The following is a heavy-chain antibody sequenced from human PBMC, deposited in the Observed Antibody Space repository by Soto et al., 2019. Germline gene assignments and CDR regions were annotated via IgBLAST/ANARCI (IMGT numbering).Heavy chain of an antibody. CDR3: ARYLGAYCSGGSCYTHAFDI. D-gene: IGHD2-15*01. CDR1: GGTFSSYA. CDR2: IIPIFGTA. Sequence: SVKVSCKASGGTFSSYAISWVRQAPGQGLEWMGGIIPIFGTANYAQKFQGRVTITADESTSTAYMELSSLRSEDTAVYYCARYLGAYCSGGSCYTHAFDIWGQGTMVTVSS. J-gene: IGHJ3*02. V-gene: IGHV1-69*13.